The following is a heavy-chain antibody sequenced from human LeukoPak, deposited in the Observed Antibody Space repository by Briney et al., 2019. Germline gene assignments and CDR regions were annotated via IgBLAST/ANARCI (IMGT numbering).Heavy chain of an antibody. D-gene: IGHD6-13*01. CDR1: GGSFSDYY. CDR3: ASGSSSWYFGY. Sequence: SETLSLTCAVYGGSFSDYYWSWIRQSPGKGLEWIGEVNHSGSTNYNPSLKSRVTISVDKSKNQFSLKLSSVTAADTAVYYCASGSSSWYFGYWGQGTLVTVSS. CDR2: VNHSGST. V-gene: IGHV4-34*01. J-gene: IGHJ4*02.